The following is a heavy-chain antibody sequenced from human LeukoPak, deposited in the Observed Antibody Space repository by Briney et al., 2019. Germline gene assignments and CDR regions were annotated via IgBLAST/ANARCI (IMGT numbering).Heavy chain of an antibody. Sequence: GGSLRLSCEASGFTFTSYAMSWVRQAPGKGLEWVSVISGSGGSTYYADSVKGRFTISRGNSKNTLYLQMSSLRAEDTAVYYCAKPLYYDSSAYWYYFDYWGQGTLVTVSS. CDR3: AKPLYYDSSAYWYYFDY. CDR2: ISGSGGST. D-gene: IGHD3-22*01. J-gene: IGHJ4*02. V-gene: IGHV3-23*01. CDR1: GFTFTSYA.